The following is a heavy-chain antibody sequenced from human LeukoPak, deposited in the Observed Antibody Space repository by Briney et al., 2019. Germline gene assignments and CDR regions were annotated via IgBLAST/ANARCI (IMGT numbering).Heavy chain of an antibody. CDR2: ISGGGETT. V-gene: IGHV3-23*01. Sequence: PGGSLRLSCAASGFSFSLYWMNWVRQAPGKGLEWVSSISGGGETTYYADSAKGRFTISRDNSQNTLYLQMNSLRAEDTAVYYCARDYADYVGYFFFDYWGQGTLVTVSS. J-gene: IGHJ4*02. CDR1: GFSFSLYW. CDR3: ARDYADYVGYFFFDY. D-gene: IGHD4-17*01.